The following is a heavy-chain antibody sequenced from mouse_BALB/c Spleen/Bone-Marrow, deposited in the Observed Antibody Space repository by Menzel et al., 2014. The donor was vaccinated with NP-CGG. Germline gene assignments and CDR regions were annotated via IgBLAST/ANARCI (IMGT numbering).Heavy chain of an antibody. J-gene: IGHJ3*01. CDR3: ASRQSTVISDWFAY. CDR1: GFTFSSYV. D-gene: IGHD2-4*01. CDR2: ISSGGSL. V-gene: IGHV5-6-5*01. Sequence: EVNVVESGGGLVKPGGSLKLSCAASGFTFSSYVMSWVRQTPEKRLEWVASISSGGSLYYSDSVKGRFTISRDNARNILYLQMSSLRSEDTAMYYCASRQSTVISDWFAYWGQWTLVPVSA.